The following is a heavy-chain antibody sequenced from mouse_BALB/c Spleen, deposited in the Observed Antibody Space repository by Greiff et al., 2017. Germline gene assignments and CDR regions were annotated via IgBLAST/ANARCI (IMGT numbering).Heavy chain of an antibody. D-gene: IGHD2-14*01. J-gene: IGHJ3*01. CDR2: ISCYNGAT. Sequence: LVKTGASVKISCKASGYSFTGYYMHWVKQSHGKSLEWIGYISCYNGATSYNQKFKGKATFTVDTSSSTAYMQFNSLTSEDSAVYYCARSYYRYDGFAYWGQGTLVTVSA. CDR1: GYSFTGYY. CDR3: ARSYYRYDGFAY. V-gene: IGHV1S34*01.